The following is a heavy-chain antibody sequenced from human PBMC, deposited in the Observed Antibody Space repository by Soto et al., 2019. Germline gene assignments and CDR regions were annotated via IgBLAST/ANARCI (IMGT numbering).Heavy chain of an antibody. Sequence: ASVKVSCKASGYTFTSYDINWVRQATGQGLEWMGWMNPNSGNTGYAQKFQGRVTMTRNTSISTAYVELSSLRSEDTAVYYCARVITIFGVVIIRAYYYGMDVWGQGTTVTVSS. CDR3: ARVITIFGVVIIRAYYYGMDV. CDR2: MNPNSGNT. J-gene: IGHJ6*02. D-gene: IGHD3-3*01. V-gene: IGHV1-8*01. CDR1: GYTFTSYD.